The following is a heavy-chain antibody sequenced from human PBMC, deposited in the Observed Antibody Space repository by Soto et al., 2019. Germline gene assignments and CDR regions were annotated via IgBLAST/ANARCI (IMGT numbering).Heavy chain of an antibody. V-gene: IGHV4-59*01. Sequence: SETMSLTCPVSGGSISSYYWSWIRQPPGKGLEWIGYIYYSGSTNYNPSLKSRVTISVDTSKNQFSLKLSSVTAADTAVYYCARGKIGFSDYGWFDPWGQGTLVTVSS. CDR2: IYYSGST. J-gene: IGHJ5*02. D-gene: IGHD4-17*01. CDR1: GGSISSYY. CDR3: ARGKIGFSDYGWFDP.